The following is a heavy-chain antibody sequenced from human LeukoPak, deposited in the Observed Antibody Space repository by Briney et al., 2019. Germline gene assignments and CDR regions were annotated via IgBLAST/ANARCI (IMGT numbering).Heavy chain of an antibody. CDR2: IIPIFGTA. V-gene: IGHV1-69*13. J-gene: IGHJ4*02. Sequence: SVKVSRKASGGTFSSYAISWVRQAPGQGLEWMGGIIPIFGTANYAQKFQGRVTITADESTSTAYMELSSLRSEDTAVYYCARGFIPTTQSSGWYSWGQGTLVTVSS. D-gene: IGHD6-19*01. CDR1: GGTFSSYA. CDR3: ARGFIPTTQSSGWYS.